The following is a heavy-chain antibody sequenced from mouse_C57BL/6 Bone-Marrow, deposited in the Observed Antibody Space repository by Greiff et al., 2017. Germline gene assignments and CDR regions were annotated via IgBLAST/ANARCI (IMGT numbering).Heavy chain of an antibody. J-gene: IGHJ1*03. CDR3: ARCYGSSYWYFDV. CDR2: IYPGSGNT. CDR1: GYTFTDYY. D-gene: IGHD1-1*01. V-gene: IGHV1-76*01. Sequence: QVQLQQSGAELVRPGASVKLSCKASGYTFTDYYINWVKQRPGQGLEWIARIYPGSGNTYYNEKLKGKATLTAEKSSRTAYMQLSRPTSEDSAVYFCARCYGSSYWYFDVWGTGTTVTVSS.